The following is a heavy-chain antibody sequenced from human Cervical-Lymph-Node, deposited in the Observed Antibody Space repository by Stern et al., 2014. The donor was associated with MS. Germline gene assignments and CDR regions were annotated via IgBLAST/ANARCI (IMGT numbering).Heavy chain of an antibody. J-gene: IGHJ4*02. D-gene: IGHD6-19*01. CDR1: GFAFSTYG. Sequence: VQLVESGGGVVQPGRSLRLSCSPSGFAFSTYGMHWVRQAPGKGREWVALISFDGAKTYYADSVKGRFTISRDNPKNTLYLQMKSLRGEDTAVYYCARGSDWYPLDYWGQGTLVTVSS. V-gene: IGHV3-30*03. CDR2: ISFDGAKT. CDR3: ARGSDWYPLDY.